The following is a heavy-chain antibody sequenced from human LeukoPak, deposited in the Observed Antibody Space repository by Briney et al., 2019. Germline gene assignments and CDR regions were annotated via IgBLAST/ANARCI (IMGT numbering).Heavy chain of an antibody. J-gene: IGHJ4*02. CDR1: GGTFSSYA. D-gene: IGHD6-13*01. CDR2: IIPILRIA. CDR3: ARVTDSRIAAAGT. Sequence: SVKVSCKASGGTFSSYAISWVRQAPGQGLEWMGRIIPILRIANYAQKFQGRVTITADKSTSTAYMELSSLRSEDTAVYYCARVTDSRIAAAGTWGQGTLVTVSS. V-gene: IGHV1-69*04.